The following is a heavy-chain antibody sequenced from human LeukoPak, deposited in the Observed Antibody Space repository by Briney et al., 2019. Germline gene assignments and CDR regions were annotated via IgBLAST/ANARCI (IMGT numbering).Heavy chain of an antibody. CDR3: ASGQRTGFDY. Sequence: ASVKVSCKASGYTFINYYMHWVRPAPGQGLEWMGIINPSGGSTSYAQKFQGRVTMTRDTSTSTVYMELSSLRSEDTAVYYCASGQRTGFDYWGQGTLVTVSS. V-gene: IGHV1-46*01. D-gene: IGHD1-1*01. J-gene: IGHJ4*02. CDR2: INPSGGST. CDR1: GYTFINYY.